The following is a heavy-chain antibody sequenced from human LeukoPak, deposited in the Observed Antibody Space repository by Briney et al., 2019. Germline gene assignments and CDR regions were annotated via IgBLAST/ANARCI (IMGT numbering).Heavy chain of an antibody. CDR1: GGSIGRGDYY. D-gene: IGHD4-11*01. Sequence: SQTLSLTCTVSGGSIGRGDYYWTWIRQPPGKGLEWIGCIYYSGSTYYNPSLKSRVTMSVDTSRNQFSLKLSSVTAADTAVYYCARHGGTRVTLVEVYYFDYWGQGTLVTVSP. J-gene: IGHJ4*02. V-gene: IGHV4-30-4*01. CDR3: ARHGGTRVTLVEVYYFDY. CDR2: IYYSGST.